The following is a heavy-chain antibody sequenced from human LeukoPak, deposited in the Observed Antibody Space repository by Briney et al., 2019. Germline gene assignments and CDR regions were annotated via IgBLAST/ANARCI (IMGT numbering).Heavy chain of an antibody. Sequence: SETLSLTCTVSGGSISSTIYYWGWIRQPPGKGLEWIGSIYYRGSTYYNPSLKSRVAISVDTSRNQFSLKLSSVTAADTAVYYCARGRGSSSWYYWGQGTLVTVSS. CDR1: GGSISSTIYY. V-gene: IGHV4-39*07. CDR2: IYYRGST. J-gene: IGHJ4*02. CDR3: ARGRGSSSWYY. D-gene: IGHD6-13*01.